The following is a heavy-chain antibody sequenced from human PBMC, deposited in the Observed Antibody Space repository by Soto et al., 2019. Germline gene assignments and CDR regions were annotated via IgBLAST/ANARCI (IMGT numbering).Heavy chain of an antibody. CDR2: IHYSGGT. CDR3: ARGTVTTYYCDS. CDR1: GDSIPSYH. D-gene: IGHD4-17*01. J-gene: IGHJ4*02. V-gene: IGHV4-59*08. Sequence: QVQLQESGPGLVKPSETLSLTCTVSGDSIPSYHWSWIRQPPGKGLEWLGYIHYSGGTNYNPSLKSRITISVDTSKNQFSLELGSVTAADTAVYYCARGTVTTYYCDSWGQGTLVTVSS.